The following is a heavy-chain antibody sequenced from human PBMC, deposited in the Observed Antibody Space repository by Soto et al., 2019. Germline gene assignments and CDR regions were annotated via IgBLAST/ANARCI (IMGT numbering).Heavy chain of an antibody. D-gene: IGHD3-16*01. CDR1: GFTFGDYA. J-gene: IGHJ5*02. CDR3: TRDRCIADYVWGSYGVKNWFDP. Sequence: EVQLVESGGGLVKPGRSLRLSCTASGFTFGDYAMSWFRQAPGKGLEWVGFIRSKAYGGTTEYAASVKGRFTISRDDSKSIAYLQMNSLKTEDTAVYYCTRDRCIADYVWGSYGVKNWFDPWGQGTLVTVSS. CDR2: IRSKAYGGTT. V-gene: IGHV3-49*05.